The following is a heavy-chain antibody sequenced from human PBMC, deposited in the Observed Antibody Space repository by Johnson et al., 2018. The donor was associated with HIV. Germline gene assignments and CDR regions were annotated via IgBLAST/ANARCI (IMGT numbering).Heavy chain of an antibody. CDR1: GFTFSSYA. CDR2: ISYDGSNK. CDR3: ARDAYYYDRSGYLTRPRAFDV. D-gene: IGHD3-22*01. J-gene: IGHJ3*01. Sequence: VQLVESGGGLVQPGGSLRLSCAASGFTFSSYAMSWVRQAPGKGLELVAVISYDGSNKYYADSVKGRFTISRDNSKNTLYLQMNSLRPEDTAVYYCARDAYYYDRSGYLTRPRAFDVWGQGTMVTVSS. V-gene: IGHV3-30*04.